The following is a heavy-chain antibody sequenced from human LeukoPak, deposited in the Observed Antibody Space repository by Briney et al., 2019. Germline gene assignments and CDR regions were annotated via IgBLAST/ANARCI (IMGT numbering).Heavy chain of an antibody. V-gene: IGHV4-39*07. J-gene: IGHJ6*03. Sequence: SETLSLTCTVSGGSISSSSYYWGWIRQPPGKGLEWIGSIYYSGSTYYNPSLKSRVTISVATSKNQFSLKLSSVTAADTAVYYCARVKLERRANYYYMDVWGKGTTVTVSS. D-gene: IGHD1-1*01. CDR3: ARVKLERRANYYYMDV. CDR1: GGSISSSSYY. CDR2: IYYSGST.